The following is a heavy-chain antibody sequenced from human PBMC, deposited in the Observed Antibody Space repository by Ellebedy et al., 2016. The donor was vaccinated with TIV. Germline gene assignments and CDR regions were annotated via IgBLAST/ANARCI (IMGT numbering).Heavy chain of an antibody. V-gene: IGHV3-33*08. CDR1: GFTFSSYS. D-gene: IGHD3-10*01. CDR3: ARWYGSGTYYLDP. CDR2: IRNDGNNA. Sequence: GESLKISCAASGFTFSSYSMKWVRQAPGKGLEWVADIRNDGNNAYYADSVKGRFTISKENSKNTLYLQMNSLRAEETARYYCARWYGSGTYYLDPWGQGTLVTVSS. J-gene: IGHJ5*01.